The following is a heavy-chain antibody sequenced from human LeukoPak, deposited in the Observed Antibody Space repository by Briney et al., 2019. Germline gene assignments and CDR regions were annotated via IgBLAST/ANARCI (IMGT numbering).Heavy chain of an antibody. CDR1: GFTFSSYW. V-gene: IGHV3-53*01. CDR2: IYSGGNT. J-gene: IGHJ4*02. Sequence: GGSLRLSCAASGFTFSSYWMSWVRQAPGKGLEWVSFIYSGGNTYYADSVKGRFTISRDNSKNTVHLQMNSLRAEDTAMYYCARRAGDYSHPYDYWGQGTLVTVSS. CDR3: ARRAGDYSHPYDY. D-gene: IGHD3-22*01.